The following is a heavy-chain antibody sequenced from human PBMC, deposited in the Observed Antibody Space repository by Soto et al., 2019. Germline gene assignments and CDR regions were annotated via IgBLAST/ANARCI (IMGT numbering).Heavy chain of an antibody. Sequence: EVQLVETGGGLIQPGGSLRLSCAASGFTVSSNYMSWVPQAPGKGLEWVSVIYSGGSTYYVVSVQGRFTISRDYSKNTLYLQMNSLRAEDTAVYYCAGDLAAAGFDAFDIWGQGTMVTVSS. CDR3: AGDLAAAGFDAFDI. J-gene: IGHJ3*02. V-gene: IGHV3-53*02. D-gene: IGHD6-13*01. CDR1: GFTVSSNY. CDR2: IYSGGST.